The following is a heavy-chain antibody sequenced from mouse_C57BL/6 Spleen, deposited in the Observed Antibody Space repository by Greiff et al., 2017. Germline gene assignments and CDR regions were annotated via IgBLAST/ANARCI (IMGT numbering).Heavy chain of an antibody. CDR2: ISSGGSYT. Sequence: EVKLEESGGDLVKPGGSLKLSCAASGFTFSSYGMSWVRQTPDKRLEWVATISSGGSYTYYPDSVKGRFTISRDNAKNTLYLQMSSLKSEDTAMYYGARRFYYGSREAMDYWGQGTSVTVSS. V-gene: IGHV5-6*02. D-gene: IGHD1-1*01. CDR3: ARRFYYGSREAMDY. J-gene: IGHJ4*01. CDR1: GFTFSSYG.